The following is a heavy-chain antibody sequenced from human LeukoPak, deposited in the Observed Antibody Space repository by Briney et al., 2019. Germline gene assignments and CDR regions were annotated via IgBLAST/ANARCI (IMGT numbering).Heavy chain of an antibody. CDR1: GFTFSSYG. CDR2: IWYDGSNK. D-gene: IGHD1-1*01. CDR3: ARSPGLERRGRGAFDI. Sequence: PGRSLRLSCAASGFTFSSYGMHWVRQAPGKGLEWVAVIWYDGSNKYYADYVKGRFTISRDNSKNTLYLQMNSLRAEDTAVYYCARSPGLERRGRGAFDIWGQGTMVTVSS. J-gene: IGHJ3*02. V-gene: IGHV3-33*01.